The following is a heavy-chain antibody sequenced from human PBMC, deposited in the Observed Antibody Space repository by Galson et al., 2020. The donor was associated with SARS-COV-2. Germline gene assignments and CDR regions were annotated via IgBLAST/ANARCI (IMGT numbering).Heavy chain of an antibody. Sequence: SQTLSLTCTVSGGSISSHIYYWGWIRQPPGKGLEWIGSIYYSGSTYYNPSLKSRVTISVDTSKNQFSLKLSSVTAADTAVYYCARSLWFGQNWFDPWGQGTLVTVSS. CDR1: GGSISSHIYY. CDR3: ARSLWFGQNWFDP. V-gene: IGHV4-39*01. D-gene: IGHD3-10*01. J-gene: IGHJ5*02. CDR2: IYYSGST.